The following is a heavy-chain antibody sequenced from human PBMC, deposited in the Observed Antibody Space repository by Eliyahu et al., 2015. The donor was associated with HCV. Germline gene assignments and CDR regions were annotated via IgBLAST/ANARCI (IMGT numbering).Heavy chain of an antibody. CDR3: ARVPYYYDSSGTIPPIDY. Sequence: EVQLVESGGGLVKPGGSLRLSCAASGFXFSXYSMNWVRQAPGKGLEWVSXISSSSSYIYYADSVKGRFTISRDNAKNSLYLQMNSLRAEDTAVYYCARVPYYYDSSGTIPPIDYWGQGTLVTVSS. V-gene: IGHV3-21*01. CDR2: ISSSSSYI. D-gene: IGHD3-22*01. J-gene: IGHJ4*02. CDR1: GFXFSXYS.